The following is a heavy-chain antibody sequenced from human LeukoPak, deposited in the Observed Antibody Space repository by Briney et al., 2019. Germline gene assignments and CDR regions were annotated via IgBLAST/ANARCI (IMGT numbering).Heavy chain of an antibody. CDR3: ARDQGTSTTAPKRKGSFDL. CDR1: GFTFSGCA. V-gene: IGHV3-23*01. D-gene: IGHD1-1*01. CDR2: ISGSDGST. Sequence: GGSLRLSCAASGFTFSGCAMSWVRQAPGKGLEWVSGISGSDGSTYSADSVKGRFTISRDNSKNTLYLQMNSLRDEDTAVYYCARDQGTSTTAPKRKGSFDLWGQGTLVSVSS. J-gene: IGHJ5*02.